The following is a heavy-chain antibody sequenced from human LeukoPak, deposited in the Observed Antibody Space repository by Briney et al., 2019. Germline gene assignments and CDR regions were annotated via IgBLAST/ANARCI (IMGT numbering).Heavy chain of an antibody. D-gene: IGHD4-17*01. CDR1: GFTFNYYA. CDR2: VSGSGGST. V-gene: IGHV3-23*01. CDR3: ASAHDYGDPADY. J-gene: IGHJ4*02. Sequence: GGSLRLSRAASGFTFNYYAMSWVRQAPGKGLEWVSAVSGSGGSTYYADSVKGRFTISRDNSKNTLYLQMNSLRAEDTAVYYCASAHDYGDPADYWGQGTLVTVSS.